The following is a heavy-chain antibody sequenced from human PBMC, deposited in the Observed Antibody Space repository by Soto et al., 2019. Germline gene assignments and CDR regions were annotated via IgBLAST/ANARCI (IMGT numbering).Heavy chain of an antibody. J-gene: IGHJ5*02. D-gene: IGHD2-2*01. V-gene: IGHV4-30-2*01. CDR2: IYHSGST. Sequence: QLQLQESGSGLVKPSQTLSLTCAVSGGSISSGGYSWSWIRQPPGKGLEWIGYIYHSGSTYYNPSLKSRVTRSVDSSNTQFSLQLSYVTDADTAVYYCARVPDRWGQGTLVTVSS. CDR3: ARVPDR. CDR1: GGSISSGGYS.